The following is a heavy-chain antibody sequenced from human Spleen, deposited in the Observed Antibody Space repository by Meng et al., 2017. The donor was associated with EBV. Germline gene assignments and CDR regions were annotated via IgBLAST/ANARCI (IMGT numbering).Heavy chain of an antibody. D-gene: IGHD3-10*01. V-gene: IGHV4-4*02. CDR3: ASYGISRYFDN. CDR1: GASISTSNW. Sequence: HLANPSTGQVEPSATFSLIRTVSGASISTSNWCSGARQTPEKGLECIGEFFRTWDTNYTPSLKSRVTILIDKSKNQSSLKLNSVTAADTAIYFCASYGISRYFDNWGPGTLVTVSS. J-gene: IGHJ4*02. CDR2: FFRTWDT.